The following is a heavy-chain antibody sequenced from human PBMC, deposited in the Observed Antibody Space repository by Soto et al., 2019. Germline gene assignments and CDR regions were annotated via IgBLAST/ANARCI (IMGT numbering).Heavy chain of an antibody. J-gene: IGHJ6*02. V-gene: IGHV1-69*01. CDR3: AREDGGSNYYSGSGRYYYGMDV. Sequence: QVQLVQSGAEVKKPGSSVKVSCKASGGTFSSYAISWVRQAPGQGLEWMGGIIPIFGTANYAQKFQGRVTITADEATGTAYMKLSSLSSEDTAVYYCAREDGGSNYYSGSGRYYYGMDVWGQGTMVTV. CDR1: GGTFSSYA. D-gene: IGHD3-10*01. CDR2: IIPIFGTA.